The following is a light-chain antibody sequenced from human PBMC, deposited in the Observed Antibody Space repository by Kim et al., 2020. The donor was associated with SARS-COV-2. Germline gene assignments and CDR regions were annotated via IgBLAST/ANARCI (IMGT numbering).Light chain of an antibody. CDR2: RNV. V-gene: IGLV1-47*01. CDR3: AAWDENLNGYV. Sequence: GQSSPIPCSGSASNIGRYSVSWYQHVPGTAPKLLIYRNVQRPSGVLDRFSGSKSGTSASLAISGLRSEDEAEYFCAAWDENLNGYVFGSGTKVTVL. J-gene: IGLJ1*01. CDR1: ASNIGRYS.